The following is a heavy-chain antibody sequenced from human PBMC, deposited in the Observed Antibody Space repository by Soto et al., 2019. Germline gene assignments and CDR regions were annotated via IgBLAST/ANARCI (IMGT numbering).Heavy chain of an antibody. CDR2: IIPIFGTA. J-gene: IGHJ6*02. CDR3: VRAPKDYYGMDV. Sequence: QVQLVQSGAEVKKPGSSVKVSCKASGGTFSSYAINWVRQAPGQGLEWMGGIIPIFGTANYAQKFQGRVTITADESTSTAFMELNSLRSEDTAVYYCVRAPKDYYGMDVWGQGTKVTVSS. V-gene: IGHV1-69*12. CDR1: GGTFSSYA.